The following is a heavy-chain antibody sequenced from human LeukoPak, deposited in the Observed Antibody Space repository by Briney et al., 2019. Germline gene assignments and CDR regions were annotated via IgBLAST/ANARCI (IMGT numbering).Heavy chain of an antibody. V-gene: IGHV1-69*05. Sequence: SVKVSCKASGGTFSSYAISWVRQAPGQGLEWMGRIIPIFGTANYAQKFQGRVTITTDESTSTAYMELRSLRSEDTAVYYCARSSPYGDYLFDYWGQGTLVTVSS. J-gene: IGHJ4*02. CDR1: GGTFSSYA. D-gene: IGHD4-17*01. CDR3: ARSSPYGDYLFDY. CDR2: IIPIFGTA.